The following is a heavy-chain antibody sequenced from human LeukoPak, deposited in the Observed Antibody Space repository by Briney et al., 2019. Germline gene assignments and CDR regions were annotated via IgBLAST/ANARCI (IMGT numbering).Heavy chain of an antibody. CDR1: GGSISSSSYY. CDR3: ARSNGFNDAFDI. J-gene: IGHJ3*02. D-gene: IGHD4-17*01. Sequence: PSETLSLTCTVSGGSISSSSYYWGWIRQPPGKGLEWIGSIYYSGSTYYNPSLKSRVTISVDTSKNQFSLKLSSVTAADTAVYYCARSNGFNDAFDIRGQGTMVTVSS. CDR2: IYYSGST. V-gene: IGHV4-39*07.